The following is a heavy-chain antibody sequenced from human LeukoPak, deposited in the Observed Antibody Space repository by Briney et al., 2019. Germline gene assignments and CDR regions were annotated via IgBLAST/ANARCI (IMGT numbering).Heavy chain of an antibody. J-gene: IGHJ4*02. CDR1: GGSIISYY. CDR2: VYSNGRT. D-gene: IGHD6-19*01. CDR3: ARVAGGSRYSSGWTDY. V-gene: IGHV4-4*07. Sequence: SETLSLTCTVSGGSIISYYWSWIRQPAGKGLEWLGHVYSNGRTNYNPSLKSRVTMSVDTSRNQFSLRLNSVTAADTAVYYCARVAGGSRYSSGWTDYWGQGTLVTVSS.